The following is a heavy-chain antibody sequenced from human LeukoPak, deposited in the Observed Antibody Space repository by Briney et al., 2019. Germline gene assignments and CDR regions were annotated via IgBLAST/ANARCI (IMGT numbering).Heavy chain of an antibody. CDR1: GFAFGTYA. CDR3: ARDAYNTTLSRLAG. V-gene: IGHV3-23*01. Sequence: GGSLRLSCAGSGFAFGTYAMSWVRQAPGMGLEWVSSISANGQATYYADSVEGRFTISRDNSKSTLYLQLNSLRAEDTATYYCARDAYNTTLSRLAGWGQRTLVTASS. J-gene: IGHJ4*02. D-gene: IGHD2/OR15-2a*01. CDR2: ISANGQAT.